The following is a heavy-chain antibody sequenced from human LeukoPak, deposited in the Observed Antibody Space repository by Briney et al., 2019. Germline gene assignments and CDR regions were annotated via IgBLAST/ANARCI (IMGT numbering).Heavy chain of an antibody. CDR1: GFTFSSYS. CDR3: ARDIGGSSF. V-gene: IGHV3-21*01. D-gene: IGHD3-3*01. J-gene: IGHJ4*02. CDR2: ISGSTYT. Sequence: GSLRLSCAASGFTFSSYSMYWVRQAPGKGLEWVSSISGSTYTYYADSVKGRFTISRDNAKNSLYLQMNSLRVEDTAVYYCARDIGGSSFWGQGTLVTVSS.